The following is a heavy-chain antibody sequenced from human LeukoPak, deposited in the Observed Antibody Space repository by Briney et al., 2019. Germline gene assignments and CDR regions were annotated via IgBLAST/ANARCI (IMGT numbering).Heavy chain of an antibody. Sequence: PGGSLRLSCAASGFTFSSYSMNWVRQAPGKGLEWVSVIGGSETYYTDSVKGRFIISRDNSKNTVSLQMNSLRPEDTAVYYCAKDSWSHNGIYDPFDIWGQGTVVTASS. CDR1: GFTFSSYS. CDR3: AKDSWSHNGIYDPFDI. CDR2: IGGSET. V-gene: IGHV3-23*01. D-gene: IGHD2-8*01. J-gene: IGHJ3*02.